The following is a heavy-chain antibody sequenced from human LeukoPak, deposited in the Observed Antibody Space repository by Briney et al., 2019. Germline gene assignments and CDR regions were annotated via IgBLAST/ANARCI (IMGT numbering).Heavy chain of an antibody. V-gene: IGHV4-59*01. Sequence: SETLSLTCTVSGGSISSYYWSWIRQPPGKGLEWIGYIYYSGSTNYNPSLKSRVTISVDTSKNQFSLKLSSVTAADTAVYYCASRMIGSWDAYDIWGQGTMVTVSS. D-gene: IGHD3-10*01. J-gene: IGHJ3*02. CDR2: IYYSGST. CDR3: ASRMIGSWDAYDI. CDR1: GGSISSYY.